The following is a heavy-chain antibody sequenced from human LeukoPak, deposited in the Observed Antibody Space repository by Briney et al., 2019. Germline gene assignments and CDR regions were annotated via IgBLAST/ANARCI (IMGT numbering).Heavy chain of an antibody. CDR2: ISSDGNEK. J-gene: IGHJ3*02. CDR3: ARDRVVSRDAFDI. CDR1: GFTFRNYG. V-gene: IGHV3-30*03. Sequence: PGGSLRLSCAASGFTFRNYGMHWVRQAPGKGLEWVAVISSDGNEKYYADSVKGRFTISRDNAKNSLYLQMNSLRAEDTAVYYCARDRVVSRDAFDIWGQGTMVTVSS. D-gene: IGHD2-15*01.